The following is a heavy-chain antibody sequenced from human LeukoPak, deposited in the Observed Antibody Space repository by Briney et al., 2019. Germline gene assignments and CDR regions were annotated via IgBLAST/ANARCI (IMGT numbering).Heavy chain of an antibody. CDR1: GFTFSSYA. V-gene: IGHV3-23*01. CDR2: ISGSGGST. CDR3: ARVLTLWFGALEY. J-gene: IGHJ4*02. D-gene: IGHD3-10*01. Sequence: PGGSLRLSCAASGFTFSSYAMSWVRQAPGKGLEWVSAISGSGGSTYYAESVRGRFTISRDNSKNTVYLQMNSLRADDTALYYCARVLTLWFGALEYWGQGRMVSV.